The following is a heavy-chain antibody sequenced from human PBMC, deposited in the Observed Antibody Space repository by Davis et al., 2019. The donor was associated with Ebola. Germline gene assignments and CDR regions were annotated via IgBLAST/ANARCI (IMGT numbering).Heavy chain of an antibody. CDR3: ASSDYEYFHH. CDR2: INHSGST. Sequence: MPSETLSLTCTVSGGSISSSSYYWGWIRQPPGKGLEWIGEINHSGSTNYNPSLKSRVTISVDTSKNQFSLKLSSVTAADTAVYYCASSDYEYFHHWGQGTLVTVSS. J-gene: IGHJ1*01. CDR1: GGSISSSSYY. V-gene: IGHV4-39*07. D-gene: IGHD4-11*01.